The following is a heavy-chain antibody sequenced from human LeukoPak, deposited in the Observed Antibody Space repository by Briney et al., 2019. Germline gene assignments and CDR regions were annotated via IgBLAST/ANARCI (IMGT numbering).Heavy chain of an antibody. J-gene: IGHJ4*02. CDR3: ARFSGSYYFEY. D-gene: IGHD1-26*01. V-gene: IGHV3-53*01. CDR2: IYSGGST. CDR1: GFTVSSYY. Sequence: GGSLRLSCAASGFTVSSYYMSGVRQPRAKGLEWVSVIYSGGSTYYADSVKGRFTISRDNSKNTLYLQMNSLRAEDTAVYYCARFSGSYYFEYWGQGTLVTVSS.